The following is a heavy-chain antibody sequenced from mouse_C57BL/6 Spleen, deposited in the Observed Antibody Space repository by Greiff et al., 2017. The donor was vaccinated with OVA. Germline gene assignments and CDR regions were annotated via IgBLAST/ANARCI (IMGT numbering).Heavy chain of an antibody. Sequence: QVQLQQSGAELARPGASVKLSCKASGFTFTSYGISWVKQSPGQGLEWIGEIYPRSGNTYYNDKLKGKATLTADKSSSTAYMELRSLTSEDTVVYFCARSLTAVVAPHYAMDYWGQGTSVTVSS. V-gene: IGHV1-81*01. J-gene: IGHJ4*01. CDR1: GFTFTSYG. CDR2: IYPRSGNT. D-gene: IGHD1-1*01. CDR3: ARSLTAVVAPHYAMDY.